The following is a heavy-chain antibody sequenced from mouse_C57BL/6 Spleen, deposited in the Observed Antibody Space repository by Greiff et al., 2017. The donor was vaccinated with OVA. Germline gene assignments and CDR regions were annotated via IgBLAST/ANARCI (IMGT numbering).Heavy chain of an antibody. CDR3: ARNYYGSSYFDY. CDR2: IDPSDSYT. CDR1: GYTFTSYW. J-gene: IGHJ2*01. D-gene: IGHD1-1*01. V-gene: IGHV1-69*01. Sequence: VQLQQSGAELVMPGASVKLSCKASGYTFTSYWMHWVKQRPGQGLEWIGEIDPSDSYTNYNQKFKGKSTLTVDKSSSTAYMQLSSLTSEDSAVYDCARNYYGSSYFDYWGQGTTLTVSS.